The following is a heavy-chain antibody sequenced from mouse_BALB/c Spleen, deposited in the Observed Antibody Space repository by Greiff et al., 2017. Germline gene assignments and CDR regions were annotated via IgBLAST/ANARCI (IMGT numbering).Heavy chain of an antibody. Sequence: EVQLVESGGDLVKPGGSLKLSCAASGFTFSSYGMSWVRQTPDKRLEWVATISSGGSYTYYPDSVKGRFTISRDNAKNTLYLQMSSLKSEDTAMYYCARSLITTAGFAYWGQGTLVTVSA. V-gene: IGHV5-6*01. CDR2: ISSGGSYT. CDR1: GFTFSSYG. J-gene: IGHJ3*01. D-gene: IGHD1-2*01. CDR3: ARSLITTAGFAY.